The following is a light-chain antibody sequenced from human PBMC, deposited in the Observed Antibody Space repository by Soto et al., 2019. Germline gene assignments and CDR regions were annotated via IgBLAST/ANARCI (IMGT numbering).Light chain of an antibody. V-gene: IGKV3-20*01. CDR2: DVS. J-gene: IGKJ2*01. CDR1: QSVSSTY. Sequence: EIVLTQSQGPLSLSQGERATLSCRASQSVSSTYLAWYQQRPGQAPRLLIYDVSTRATGIPDRFSGSGSGTDFTLTISRLEPEDFAVYYCQQYGSSPYTFGQGTNLEIK. CDR3: QQYGSSPYT.